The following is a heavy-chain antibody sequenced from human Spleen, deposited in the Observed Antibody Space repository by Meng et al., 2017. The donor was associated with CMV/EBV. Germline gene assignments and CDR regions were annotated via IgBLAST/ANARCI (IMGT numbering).Heavy chain of an antibody. CDR1: AFSFSDYS. J-gene: IGHJ4*02. V-gene: IGHV3-21*01. CDR2: ISPRGTYI. D-gene: IGHD3-16*01. Sequence: AFSFSDYSMNWVRQAPGKGLEWVSSISPRGTYISYADSLKGRVTISRDNAKNSLYLQFYSLRAEDTALYYCARDGGAWQHDRGYFDYWGQGSLVTVSS. CDR3: ARDGGAWQHDRGYFDY.